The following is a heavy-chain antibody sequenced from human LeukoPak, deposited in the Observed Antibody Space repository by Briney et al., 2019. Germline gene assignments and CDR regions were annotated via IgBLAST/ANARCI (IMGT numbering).Heavy chain of an antibody. Sequence: ASVKVSCKASGYTFTSYGISWVRQAPGQGLEWMGSISPYNGNTNYAERLQGRVIMTTDTSTRTAYMELRSLRSDDTAVFYCARDQYDYVWGSYRPSFDYWGQGTLVTVSS. CDR3: ARDQYDYVWGSYRPSFDY. D-gene: IGHD3-16*02. CDR2: ISPYNGNT. V-gene: IGHV1-18*04. CDR1: GYTFTSYG. J-gene: IGHJ4*02.